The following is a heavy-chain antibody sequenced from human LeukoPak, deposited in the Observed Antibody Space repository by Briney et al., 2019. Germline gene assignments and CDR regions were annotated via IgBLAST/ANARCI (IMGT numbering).Heavy chain of an antibody. V-gene: IGHV1-18*01. D-gene: IGHD3-22*01. CDR3: ANRHYDSSGYWYVD. J-gene: IGHJ4*02. Sequence: GASVKVSCKASGYIFISYDISWVRQAPGQGLEWMGWISAYNGNTNYAQKFQGRVTMTTDTSTRTAYMELRSLRSGDTAVYYCANRHYDSSGYWYVDWGQGTLVTVSS. CDR2: ISAYNGNT. CDR1: GYIFISYD.